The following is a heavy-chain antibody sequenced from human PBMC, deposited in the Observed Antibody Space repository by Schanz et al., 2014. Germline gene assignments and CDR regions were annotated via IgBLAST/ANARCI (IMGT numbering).Heavy chain of an antibody. CDR1: GYTFTSYG. J-gene: IGHJ4*02. Sequence: QVQLVQSGAEVKKPGASVKVSCKASGYTFTSYGISWVRQAPGQGLEWMGWISPYNGHTTYSQKVRDRVIFTTDTSANTAYMELRSLRSDDTAVYYCARGGYSSGWYDRDIAHFDYWGQGTLVAVSS. V-gene: IGHV1-18*01. CDR3: ARGGYSSGWYDRDIAHFDY. D-gene: IGHD6-19*01. CDR2: ISPYNGHT.